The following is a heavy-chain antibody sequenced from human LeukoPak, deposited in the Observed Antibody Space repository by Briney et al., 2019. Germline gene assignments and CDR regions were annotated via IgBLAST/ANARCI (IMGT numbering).Heavy chain of an antibody. CDR1: GYTLTELS. V-gene: IGHV1-24*01. Sequence: ASVKVSFKFSGYTLTELSMHWVRQAPGKGLEWMGGFDPEDGETIYAQKFQGRVTMTEDASTDTAYMELSSLRSEDTAVYYCATVDGGEDIVVVPAALAYWGQGTLVTVSS. J-gene: IGHJ4*02. D-gene: IGHD2-2*01. CDR3: ATVDGGEDIVVVPAALAY. CDR2: FDPEDGET.